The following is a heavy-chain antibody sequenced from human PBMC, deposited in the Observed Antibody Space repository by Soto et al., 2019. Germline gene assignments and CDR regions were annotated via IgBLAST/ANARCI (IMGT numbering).Heavy chain of an antibody. CDR2: IYHSGNT. Sequence: SETLSLTCAVSGGSISSGGYSWSWIRQPPGKGLEWIGYIYHSGNTYYNPSLKSRVTISVDWSKNQFSLTLGSVTAADTAVYYCARGRGAAADYFDFWGQGTLVTVSS. V-gene: IGHV4-30-2*01. J-gene: IGHJ4*02. D-gene: IGHD6-13*01. CDR1: GGSISSGGYS. CDR3: ARGRGAAADYFDF.